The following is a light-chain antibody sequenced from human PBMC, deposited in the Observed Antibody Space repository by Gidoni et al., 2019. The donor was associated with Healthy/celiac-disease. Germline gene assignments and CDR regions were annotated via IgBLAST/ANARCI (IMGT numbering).Light chain of an antibody. V-gene: IGKV1-33*01. Sequence: DIQMTQSPSSLSASVGDRVTITCQASQDISNYLNWYQQKPGKAPKLLIYDASNLETGVPSRFSGSGSGTDFTFTISSLQPEDIATYYCQQYDNPRITFXPXTKVDIQ. CDR1: QDISNY. J-gene: IGKJ3*01. CDR2: DAS. CDR3: QQYDNPRIT.